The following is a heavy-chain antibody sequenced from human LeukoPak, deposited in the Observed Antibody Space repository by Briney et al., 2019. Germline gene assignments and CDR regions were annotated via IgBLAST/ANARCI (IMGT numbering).Heavy chain of an antibody. Sequence: PSETLSLTCTVSGGSISSSSYYWGWIRQPPGKGLEWIGSIYYSGSTYYNPSLKSRVTISVDTSKNQFSLKLSSVTAADTAVYYCARLPSSPTYYMDVWGKGTTVTVSS. J-gene: IGHJ6*03. CDR2: IYYSGST. D-gene: IGHD6-13*01. V-gene: IGHV4-39*01. CDR3: ARLPSSPTYYMDV. CDR1: GGSISSSSYY.